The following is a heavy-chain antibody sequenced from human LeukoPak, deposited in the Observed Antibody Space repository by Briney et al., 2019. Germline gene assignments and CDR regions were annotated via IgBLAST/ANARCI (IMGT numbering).Heavy chain of an antibody. J-gene: IGHJ4*02. Sequence: GGSLRLSCVASGFTFTGHSMHWVRQAPGKGLEWVAVVADDEKTIFYADSLKGRFTVSRDNSKNTVYLQMNNVRAEDTAVYYCAKDGAWLRFDDWGQGTLVTVSS. CDR1: GFTFTGHS. V-gene: IGHV3-30*04. CDR3: AKDGAWLRFDD. CDR2: VADDEKTI. D-gene: IGHD5-12*01.